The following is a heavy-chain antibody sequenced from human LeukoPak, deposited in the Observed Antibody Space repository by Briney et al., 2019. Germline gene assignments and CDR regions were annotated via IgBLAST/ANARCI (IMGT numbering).Heavy chain of an antibody. CDR1: GFTFDDYT. CDR2: ISWDSTNK. J-gene: IGHJ4*02. CDR3: AKEGSGGYPELAN. V-gene: IGHV3-43*01. D-gene: IGHD1-26*01. Sequence: PGGSLRLSCTASGFTFDDYTMHWVRQAPGKGLEWVSLISWDSTNKYYADSVKGRFTISRDNSKNSLDLQMNSLRTEDIALYFCAKEGSGGYPELANWGQGTLVTVSS.